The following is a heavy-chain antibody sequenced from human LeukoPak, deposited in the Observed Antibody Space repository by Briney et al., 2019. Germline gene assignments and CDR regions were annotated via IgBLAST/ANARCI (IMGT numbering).Heavy chain of an antibody. J-gene: IGHJ3*02. CDR1: GGSISCYY. V-gene: IGHV4-4*07. Sequence: SETLSLTCTVSGGSISCYYWSWIRQPAGKGLEWIGRIYTSGSTNYNPSLKSRVTMSVDTSKNQFSLKLSSVTAADTAVYYCARVPSSGIVATNDAFDIWGQGTMVTVSS. D-gene: IGHD5-12*01. CDR2: IYTSGST. CDR3: ARVPSSGIVATNDAFDI.